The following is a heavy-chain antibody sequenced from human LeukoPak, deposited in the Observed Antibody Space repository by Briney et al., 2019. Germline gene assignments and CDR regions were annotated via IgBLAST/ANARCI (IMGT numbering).Heavy chain of an antibody. V-gene: IGHV3-11*04. CDR1: GFTFSDYY. Sequence: KSGGSLRLSCSASGFTFSDYYMSWIRQAPGKGLEWVSYISSSGSTIYYADSVKGRFTISRDNSKNTLYLQMNSLRAEDTAVYYCAREIRSPSGPFDYWGQGTLVTVSS. CDR3: AREIRSPSGPFDY. J-gene: IGHJ4*02. D-gene: IGHD4-17*01. CDR2: ISSSGSTI.